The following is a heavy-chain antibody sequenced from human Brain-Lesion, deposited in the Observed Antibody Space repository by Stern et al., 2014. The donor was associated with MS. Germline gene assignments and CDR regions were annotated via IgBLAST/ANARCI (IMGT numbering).Heavy chain of an antibody. Sequence: QLQLQESGPGLVKPSETLSLTCTVSGGSISSSSYYWGWIRQPPGKGLEWIGSIYYRGSTYYNPSLKSRVTLSMDTSKNPFSLRLSSVTAADTAVYFCAKLWLGELPESPFDYWGQGTLVTVSS. CDR2: IYYRGST. V-gene: IGHV4-39*01. J-gene: IGHJ4*02. CDR1: GGSISSSSYY. D-gene: IGHD3-10*01. CDR3: AKLWLGELPESPFDY.